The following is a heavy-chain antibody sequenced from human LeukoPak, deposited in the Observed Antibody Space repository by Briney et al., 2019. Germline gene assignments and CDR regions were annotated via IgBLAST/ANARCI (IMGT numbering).Heavy chain of an antibody. Sequence: GESLKISCKGSGYSLSNYWIAWVRQMPGKGLEWMGIIYPGDSDTTYSPSFQGQVTISADKSINTAYLRWSSLQASDTAMYYCTNNYDFFRHWGQGTLVTVSS. CDR3: TNNYDFFRH. V-gene: IGHV5-51*01. J-gene: IGHJ4*02. CDR1: GYSLSNYW. CDR2: IYPGDSDT. D-gene: IGHD3/OR15-3a*01.